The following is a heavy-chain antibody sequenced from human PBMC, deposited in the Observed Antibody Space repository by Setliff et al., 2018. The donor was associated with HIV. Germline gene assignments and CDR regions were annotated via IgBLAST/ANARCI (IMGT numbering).Heavy chain of an antibody. D-gene: IGHD2-2*01. CDR1: GYYFNIDY. J-gene: IGHJ6*02. V-gene: IGHV1-2*02. Sequence: ASVKVSCKASGYYFNIDYMHWVRQAPGQGLEWMGWINPNSGGTTYAQKFQGRVTMTRDTSISTAYMEVSRLRSDDTAVYYCARDHCSSSGCYEYSYYGMDVWGQGTTVTVSS. CDR2: INPNSGGT. CDR3: ARDHCSSSGCYEYSYYGMDV.